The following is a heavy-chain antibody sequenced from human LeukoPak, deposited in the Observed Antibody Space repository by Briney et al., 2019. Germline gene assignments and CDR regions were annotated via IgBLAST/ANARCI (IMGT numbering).Heavy chain of an antibody. CDR3: AKSQLYCSGGSCYSPSDY. J-gene: IGHJ4*02. CDR1: GFTFSSHA. CDR2: ISGSGGST. D-gene: IGHD2-15*01. Sequence: GGSLRLSCAASGFTFSSHAMSWVRQAPGKGLEWVSAISGSGGSTYYADSVKGRFTISRDNSKNTLYLQMNSLRAEDTAVYYCAKSQLYCSGGSCYSPSDYWGQGTLVTVSS. V-gene: IGHV3-23*01.